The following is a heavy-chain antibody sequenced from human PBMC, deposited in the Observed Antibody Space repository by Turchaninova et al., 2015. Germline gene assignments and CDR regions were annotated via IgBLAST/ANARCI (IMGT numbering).Heavy chain of an antibody. J-gene: IGHJ4*02. CDR2: TSISGNSK. CDR3: ARFSADITSFDY. V-gene: IGHV3-23*01. D-gene: IGHD1-14*01. CDR1: GFTCGTYA. Sequence: VQLLGSGGGLVQPGGSLRLCWVGSGFTCGTYAIILVRQARGRWLESVSTTSISGNSKYYADSVKCRFTISIDNSRNTLFLQMNILRAEDTAVYYCARFSADITSFDYWGQGTLVTVSS.